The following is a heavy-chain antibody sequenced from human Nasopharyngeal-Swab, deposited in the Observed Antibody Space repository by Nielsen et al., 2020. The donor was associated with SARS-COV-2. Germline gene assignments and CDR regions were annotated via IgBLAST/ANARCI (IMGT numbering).Heavy chain of an antibody. V-gene: IGHV3-53*01. CDR2: IYSGGST. J-gene: IGHJ5*02. Sequence: VRQAPGKGLEWVPVIYSGGSTYYADSVKGRFTISRDNSKNTLYLQMNSLRAEDTAVYYCARERGVAAAGTWFDPWGQGTLVTVSS. D-gene: IGHD6-13*01. CDR3: ARERGVAAAGTWFDP.